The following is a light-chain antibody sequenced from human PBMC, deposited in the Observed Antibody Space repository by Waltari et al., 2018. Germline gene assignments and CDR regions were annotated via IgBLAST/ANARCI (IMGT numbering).Light chain of an antibody. J-gene: IGKJ3*01. Sequence: DIQMTQSPPSLSASVGDRVTITCRASQGLSNSLAWFQQKAGKAPTLLLYAASRLESGAPSRFSGSGSGTDYTLTISSLQPEDFATYYCQQYHNTPFTFGPGTKVDIK. V-gene: IGKV1-NL1*01. CDR1: QGLSNS. CDR2: AAS. CDR3: QQYHNTPFT.